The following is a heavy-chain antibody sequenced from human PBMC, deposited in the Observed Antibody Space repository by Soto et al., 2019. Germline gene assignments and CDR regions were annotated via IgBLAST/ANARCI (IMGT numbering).Heavy chain of an antibody. D-gene: IGHD3-22*01. Sequence: QITLRESGPTLVKPTETLTLTCTFSGLSLTTSVVGVGWIRQPPGKTLEWLAVIYWDDDKRYSPSLKSRLTITKDTSKNQVVLIMTNMDPVDTATYYCALTHLFYYDTSGYYYDSWGQGALVTVSS. V-gene: IGHV2-5*02. CDR2: IYWDDDK. J-gene: IGHJ5*01. CDR1: GLSLTTSVVG. CDR3: ALTHLFYYDTSGYYYDS.